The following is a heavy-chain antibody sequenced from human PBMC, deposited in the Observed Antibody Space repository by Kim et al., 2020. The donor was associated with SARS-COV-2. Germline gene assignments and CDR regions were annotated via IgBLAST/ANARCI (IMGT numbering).Heavy chain of an antibody. CDR3: ARGIEARPVDY. J-gene: IGHJ4*02. D-gene: IGHD6-6*01. V-gene: IGHV4-39*07. CDR1: GGSISSSSYY. CDR2: IYYSGST. Sequence: SETLSLTCTVSGGSISSSSYYWGWIRQPPGKGLEWIGSIYYSGSTYYNPSLKSRVTISVDTSKNQFSLKLSSVTAADTAVYYCARGIEARPVDYWGQGTLVTVSS.